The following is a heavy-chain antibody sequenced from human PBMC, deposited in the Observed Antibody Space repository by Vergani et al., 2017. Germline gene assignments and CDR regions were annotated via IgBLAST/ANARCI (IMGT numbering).Heavy chain of an antibody. Sequence: EVQLVESGGGLVKPGGSLRLSCAASGFPFSSYSMNWVRQAPGKGLEWVSSISSSSSYIYYADSVKGRFTISRDNAKNSLYLQMNSLRAEDTAVYYCARDAHYYDSGGDYWGQGTLVTVSS. J-gene: IGHJ4*02. CDR2: ISSSSSYI. V-gene: IGHV3-21*01. D-gene: IGHD3-22*01. CDR1: GFPFSSYS. CDR3: ARDAHYYDSGGDY.